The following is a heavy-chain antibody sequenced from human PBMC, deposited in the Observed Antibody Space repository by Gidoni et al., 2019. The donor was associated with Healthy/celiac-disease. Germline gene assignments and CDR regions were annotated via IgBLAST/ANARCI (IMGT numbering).Heavy chain of an antibody. CDR3: ARYCSSTSCKAFDY. J-gene: IGHJ4*02. D-gene: IGHD2-2*01. CDR1: VGPICSGGYS. CDR2: IFHSGST. Sequence: QLQLQESGSGLVKPSPTLSLTSAVSVGPICSGGYSWSWLRQPPGKGLGWIGYIFHSGSTYYNPSLKSRVTISVDRSKNQFSLKLSSVTAADTAVYYCARYCSSTSCKAFDYWGQGTLVTVSS. V-gene: IGHV4-30-2*01.